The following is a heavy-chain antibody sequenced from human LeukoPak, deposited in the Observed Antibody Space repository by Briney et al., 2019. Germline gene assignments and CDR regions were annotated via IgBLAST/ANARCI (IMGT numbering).Heavy chain of an antibody. CDR3: ARGPHDSSGYYLTL. Sequence: GGPLRLFCAASGLTFSSYWMTWVRQAPRKGLEGVGNIKQDGSEKYYVDSVKGRFTISRDNAKNSLYLQMNSLRAEDTAVYYCARGPHDSSGYYLTLWGRGTPVTVSS. D-gene: IGHD3-22*01. J-gene: IGHJ2*01. CDR1: GLTFSSYW. V-gene: IGHV3-7*01. CDR2: IKQDGSEK.